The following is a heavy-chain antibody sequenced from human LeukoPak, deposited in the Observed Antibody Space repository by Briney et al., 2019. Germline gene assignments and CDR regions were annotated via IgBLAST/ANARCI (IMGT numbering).Heavy chain of an antibody. V-gene: IGHV3-48*04. Sequence: GGSLRLSCAASGFTFSSYSMNWVRQAPGKGLEWVSYISSSSSTIYYADSVKGRFTISRDNAKNSLYLQMNSLRAEDTAVYYCARARGGSYSGAIDYRGQGTLVTVSS. J-gene: IGHJ4*02. CDR3: ARARGGSYSGAIDY. CDR1: GFTFSSYS. CDR2: ISSSSSTI. D-gene: IGHD1-26*01.